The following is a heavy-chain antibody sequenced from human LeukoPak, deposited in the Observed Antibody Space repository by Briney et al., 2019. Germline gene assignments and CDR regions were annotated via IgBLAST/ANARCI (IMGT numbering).Heavy chain of an antibody. CDR2: IYYSGST. V-gene: IGHV4-30-4*01. Sequence: SETLSLTCTVSGGSISSGDYYWSWIRQPPGQGLEWIGYIYYSGSTYYNPSLKSRVTISVDTSKNQFSLKLSSVTAADTAVYYCARDRITMVRGEAIFDLWGRGTLVTVSS. CDR1: GGSISSGDYY. CDR3: ARDRITMVRGEAIFDL. J-gene: IGHJ2*01. D-gene: IGHD3-10*01.